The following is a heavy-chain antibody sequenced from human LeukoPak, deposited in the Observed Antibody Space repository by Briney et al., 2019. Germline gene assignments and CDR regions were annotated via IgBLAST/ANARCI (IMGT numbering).Heavy chain of an antibody. Sequence: TSETLSLTCAVFGGSFNGYYWNWFRQPPGKGLEWIAEINYTGSTNYNPSLKSRVTISVDTSKNQVSLKVSSVTAADTAVYYCVRGRTALGILFDYWGQGTLVTVSS. D-gene: IGHD7-27*01. J-gene: IGHJ4*02. V-gene: IGHV4-34*01. CDR3: VRGRTALGILFDY. CDR1: GGSFNGYY. CDR2: INYTGST.